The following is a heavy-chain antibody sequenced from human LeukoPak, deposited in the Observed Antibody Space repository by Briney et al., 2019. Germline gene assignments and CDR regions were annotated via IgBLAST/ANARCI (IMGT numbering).Heavy chain of an antibody. J-gene: IGHJ6*03. CDR2: ISGGAGNT. Sequence: AGSLRLSCAASGFTFSTYAMSWVRQAPGKGLEWVSAISGGAGNTYYADSVKGRFTISRDNTNNTLYLQMNSLRAEDTAVYYCAKFVSIFYYYYYMDVWGKGTTVTVSS. D-gene: IGHD3-3*01. V-gene: IGHV3-23*01. CDR3: AKFVSIFYYYYYMDV. CDR1: GFTFSTYA.